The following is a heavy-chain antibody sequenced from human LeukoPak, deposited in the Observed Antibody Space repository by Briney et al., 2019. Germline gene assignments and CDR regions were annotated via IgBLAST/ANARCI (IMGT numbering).Heavy chain of an antibody. CDR1: GGSISSGDYY. V-gene: IGHV4-31*03. D-gene: IGHD4-17*01. CDR3: ARGTFDNGVYYFDY. J-gene: IGHJ4*02. Sequence: SQTLSLTCTVSGGSISSGDYYWTWIRQHPGKGLECIGYIYYSGSTYYNPSLKSRVTMSVDTSKNQFSLKLSSVTAADTAVYYCARGTFDNGVYYFDYWGQGTLVTVSS. CDR2: IYYSGST.